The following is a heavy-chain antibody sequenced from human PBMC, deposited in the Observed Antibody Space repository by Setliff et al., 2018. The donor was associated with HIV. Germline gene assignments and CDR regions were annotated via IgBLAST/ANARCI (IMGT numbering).Heavy chain of an antibody. CDR1: GYTFTDYF. J-gene: IGHJ4*02. D-gene: IGHD1-1*01. CDR2: IGPDNGNT. Sequence: ASVKGSCKSSGYTFTDYFIHWVRQAPGQGLEWMGWIGPDNGNTRISQRFRGSVTMTRDRSINTAYMELSGLTSDDTAVYYCARQLSNSFDYWGQGALVTVSS. CDR3: ARQLSNSFDY. V-gene: IGHV1-2*02.